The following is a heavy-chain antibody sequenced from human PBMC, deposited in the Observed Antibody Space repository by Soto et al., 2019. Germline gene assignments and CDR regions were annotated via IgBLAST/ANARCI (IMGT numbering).Heavy chain of an antibody. V-gene: IGHV1-3*01. J-gene: IGHJ4*02. CDR3: ATSQYCSSTTCYLAY. Sequence: QVQLVQSGAEVKKPGASVKVSCKASGYTFASHAMHWVRQAPGQRLEWMGWINSGNGDTKYSQKFQGRVTITRDTSASTDYMELGSLRSEDTAVYYCATSQYCSSTTCYLAYWGQGTLVTVSS. CDR2: INSGNGDT. D-gene: IGHD2-2*01. CDR1: GYTFASHA.